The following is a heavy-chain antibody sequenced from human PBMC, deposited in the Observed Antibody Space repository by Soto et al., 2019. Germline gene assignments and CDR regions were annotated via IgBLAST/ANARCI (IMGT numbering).Heavy chain of an antibody. Sequence: GASVKVSCKASGFTFTSSAVQWVRQARGQRLEWIGWIVVGSGNTNYAQKFQERVTITRDMSTSTAYMELSSLRSEDTAVYYCAQDSSGHREFDYWGQGTLVTVSS. CDR3: AQDSSGHREFDY. CDR1: GFTFTSSA. CDR2: IVVGSGNT. V-gene: IGHV1-58*01. D-gene: IGHD3-22*01. J-gene: IGHJ4*02.